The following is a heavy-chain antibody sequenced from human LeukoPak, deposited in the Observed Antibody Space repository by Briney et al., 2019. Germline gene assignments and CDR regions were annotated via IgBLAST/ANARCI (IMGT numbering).Heavy chain of an antibody. CDR2: ISYDGSNK. CDR1: GFTFSSYG. CDR3: AKDRGSGILGY. Sequence: GGSLRLSCAASGFTFSSYGMHWVRQAPGKGLEWVAVISYDGSNKYYADSVKGRFTISRDNSKNTLYLQMNSLRAEDTAVYYCAKDRGSGILGYWGQGTLVTVSS. V-gene: IGHV3-30*18. D-gene: IGHD3-10*01. J-gene: IGHJ4*02.